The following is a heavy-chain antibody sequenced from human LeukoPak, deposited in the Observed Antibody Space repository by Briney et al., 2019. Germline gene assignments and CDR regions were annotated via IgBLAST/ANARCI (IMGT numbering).Heavy chain of an antibody. Sequence: NASETLSLTCTVSGGSISSYYRSWIRQPPGKGLEWIGYIYYSGSTNYNPSLKSRVTISVDTSKNQFSLKLSSVTAADTAVYYCARVWTGYDFYGFDPWGQGTLVTVSS. V-gene: IGHV4-59*01. CDR3: ARVWTGYDFYGFDP. CDR2: IYYSGST. D-gene: IGHD3/OR15-3a*01. J-gene: IGHJ5*02. CDR1: GGSISSYY.